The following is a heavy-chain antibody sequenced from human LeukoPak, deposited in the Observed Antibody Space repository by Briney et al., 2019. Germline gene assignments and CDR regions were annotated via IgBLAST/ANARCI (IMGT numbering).Heavy chain of an antibody. CDR3: ARTVTLLWFGELDY. CDR1: GYTFSGHY. Sequence: GASVKVSCRASGYTFSGHYIHWVRQAPGQGLEWMGWINPDSGGTSSAQNFQGRVTMTRDTSISTAYMELTGLRSDDTAVYYCARTVTLLWFGELDYWGQGTLVTVSS. D-gene: IGHD3-10*01. J-gene: IGHJ4*02. CDR2: INPDSGGT. V-gene: IGHV1-2*02.